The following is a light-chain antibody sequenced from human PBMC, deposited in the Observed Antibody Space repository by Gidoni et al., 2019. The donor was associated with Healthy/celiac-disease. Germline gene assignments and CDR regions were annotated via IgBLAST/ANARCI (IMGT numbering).Light chain of an antibody. CDR2: EGS. CDR1: SSDVGSYNL. V-gene: IGLV2-23*03. Sequence: QSALTQPASVSGSPGQSSTISCTGTSSDVGSYNLVSWYQQHPGKAPKLMIYEGSKRPSGVSNRCSGSKSGNTASLTISGLQAEDEADYYCCSYAGSSTFYYVFGTGTKVTVL. J-gene: IGLJ1*01. CDR3: CSYAGSSTFYYV.